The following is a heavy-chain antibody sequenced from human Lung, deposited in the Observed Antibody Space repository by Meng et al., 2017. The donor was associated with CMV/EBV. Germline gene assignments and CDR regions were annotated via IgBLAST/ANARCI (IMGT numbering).Heavy chain of an antibody. J-gene: IGHJ4*02. D-gene: IGHD1-26*01. Sequence: VSCTASGDTFSSYAISWVRQAPGQGLEWMGGIIPIFGTANYAQRFQGRVTITTGESTSTAYMELGSLRSDDTAVYYCARLSGTISDYWGQGTLVTVSS. CDR1: GDTFSSYA. CDR3: ARLSGTISDY. CDR2: IIPIFGTA. V-gene: IGHV1-69*05.